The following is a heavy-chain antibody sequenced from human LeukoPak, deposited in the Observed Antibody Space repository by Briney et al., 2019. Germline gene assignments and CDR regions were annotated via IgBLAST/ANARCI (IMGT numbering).Heavy chain of an antibody. CDR1: GFTFSSYS. CDR3: AREELRFLEWLLEYMDV. D-gene: IGHD3-3*01. J-gene: IGHJ6*03. Sequence: PGGSLGLSCAASGFTFSSYSMNWVRQAPGKGLEWVSSISSSSSYIYYADSVKGRFTISRDNAKNSLYLQMNSLRAEDTAVYYCAREELRFLEWLLEYMDVWGKGTTVTVSS. CDR2: ISSSSSYI. V-gene: IGHV3-21*01.